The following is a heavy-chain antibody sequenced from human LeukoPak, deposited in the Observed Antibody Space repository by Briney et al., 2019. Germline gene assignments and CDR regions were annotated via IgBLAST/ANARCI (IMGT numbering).Heavy chain of an antibody. CDR3: ARGAVIVVVPAANDY. Sequence: GASVKVSCKASGYTFTSYGISWVRQAPGQGLEWMGWINPNSGGTNYVQKFQGWVTMTRDTSISTAYMELSRLRSDDTAVYYCARGAVIVVVPAANDYWGQGTLVTVSS. CDR1: GYTFTSYG. J-gene: IGHJ4*02. D-gene: IGHD2-2*01. CDR2: INPNSGGT. V-gene: IGHV1-2*04.